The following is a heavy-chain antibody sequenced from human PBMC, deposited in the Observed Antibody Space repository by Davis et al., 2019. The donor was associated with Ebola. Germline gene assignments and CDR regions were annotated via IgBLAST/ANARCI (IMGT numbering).Heavy chain of an antibody. Sequence: PGGSLRLSCAASRFSVSNYAMTWVRQAPGKGLEWVSGMSGSGDGIYYADSVKGRFTISRDDSKNTLYLQMHSLRAEDTAVYYCVKGIVGTAKVYWGQGTLVTVSS. D-gene: IGHD1-26*01. CDR2: MSGSGDGI. CDR3: VKGIVGTAKVY. V-gene: IGHV3-23*01. CDR1: RFSVSNYA. J-gene: IGHJ4*02.